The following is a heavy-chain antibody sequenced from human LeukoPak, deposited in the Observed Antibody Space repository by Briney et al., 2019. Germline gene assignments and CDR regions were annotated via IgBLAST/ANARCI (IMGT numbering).Heavy chain of an antibody. J-gene: IGHJ6*02. Sequence: SETLSLTCTVSGGSISSYYWSWIRQPPGKGLEWIGYIYYSGSTNYNPSLKSRVTISVDTSKNQVSLKLSSVTAAGTAVYYCARYPYYYYGMDVWGQGTTVTVSS. CDR2: IYYSGST. CDR3: ARYPYYYYGMDV. CDR1: GGSISSYY. V-gene: IGHV4-59*01.